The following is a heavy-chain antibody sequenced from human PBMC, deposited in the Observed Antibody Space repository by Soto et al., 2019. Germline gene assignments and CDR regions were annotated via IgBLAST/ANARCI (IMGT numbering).Heavy chain of an antibody. CDR3: ASHGKGYDILTGYDY. V-gene: IGHV3-23*01. Sequence: GGSLRLSCAASGFTFSSYAMSWVRQAPGKGLEWVSAISGSGGSTYYADSVKGRFTISRDNSKNTLYLQMNSLRAEDTAVYYCASHGKGYDILTGYDYWGQGTLVTVSS. CDR2: ISGSGGST. CDR1: GFTFSSYA. D-gene: IGHD3-9*01. J-gene: IGHJ4*02.